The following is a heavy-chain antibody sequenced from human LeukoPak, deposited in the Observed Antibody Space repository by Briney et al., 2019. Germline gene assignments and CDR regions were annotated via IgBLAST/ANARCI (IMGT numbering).Heavy chain of an antibody. CDR3: ARDSTYSSSSHNWFDP. V-gene: IGHV4-39*07. D-gene: IGHD6-6*01. CDR1: GGSISSSSYY. Sequence: TSETLSLTCTVSGGSISSSSYYWGWIRQPPGKGLEWIGSIYYSGGTYYNPSLKSRVTISVDTSKNQFSLKLNSVTAADSAMYYCARDSTYSSSSHNWFDPWGQGTLVSVSS. J-gene: IGHJ5*02. CDR2: IYYSGGT.